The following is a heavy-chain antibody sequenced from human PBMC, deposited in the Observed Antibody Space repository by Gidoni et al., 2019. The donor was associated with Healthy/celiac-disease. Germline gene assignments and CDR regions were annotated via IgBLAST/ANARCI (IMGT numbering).Heavy chain of an antibody. V-gene: IGHV3-48*03. CDR3: ARVFRRGGRYYYGMDV. D-gene: IGHD2-15*01. CDR1: GFTFSSYE. CDR2: IRSSGSTR. Sequence: EVQLVESGGGLVQPGGSLRLSCAASGFTFSSYEMNWVRQAPGKGLEWVSYIRSSGSTRYYADSVKGRFTISRDNAKNSLYLQMNSLRAEDTAVYYCARVFRRGGRYYYGMDVWGQGTTVTVSS. J-gene: IGHJ6*02.